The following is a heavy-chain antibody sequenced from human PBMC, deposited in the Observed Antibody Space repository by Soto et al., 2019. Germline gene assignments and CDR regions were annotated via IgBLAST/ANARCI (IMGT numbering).Heavy chain of an antibody. J-gene: IGHJ3*02. D-gene: IGHD3-3*01. CDR2: TYYRSKWYN. CDR3: ARDSPPGGQFLEWLLGDAFDI. V-gene: IGHV6-1*01. CDR1: GNSVSSNSAA. Sequence: SHSLSLTCAISGNSVSSNSAAWNWIRQSPSRGLEWLGRTYYRSKWYNDYAVSVKSRITINPDTSKNQFSLQLNSVTPEDTAVYYCARDSPPGGQFLEWLLGDAFDIWGQGTMVTVSS.